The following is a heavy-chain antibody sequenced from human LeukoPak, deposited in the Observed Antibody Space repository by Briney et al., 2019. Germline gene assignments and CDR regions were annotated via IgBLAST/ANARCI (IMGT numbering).Heavy chain of an antibody. CDR3: GRATLSDYYFNY. V-gene: IGHV1-46*01. Sequence: ASVKVSCKASGCTFTSYYMHWVRQAPGQGLEWMGIINPSGGSTSYAQKFQGRVTMTRDTSTSTVYMDLSSLRSEDTAVYYCGRATLSDYYFNYWGQGTLVTVSS. CDR2: INPSGGST. J-gene: IGHJ4*02. CDR1: GCTFTSYY.